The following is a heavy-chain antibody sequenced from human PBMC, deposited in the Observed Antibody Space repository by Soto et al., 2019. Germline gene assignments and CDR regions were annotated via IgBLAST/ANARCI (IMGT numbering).Heavy chain of an antibody. V-gene: IGHV5-51*01. CDR1: GYSFTSYW. D-gene: IGHD5-12*01. Sequence: GESLKISCKGSGYSFTSYWIGWVRQMPGKGLEWMGIIYPGDSDTRYSPSFQGQVTISADKSISTAYLQWSSLKASDTAMYYCAILDIVATNYYYMDVWGKGTTVTVSS. CDR3: AILDIVATNYYYMDV. CDR2: IYPGDSDT. J-gene: IGHJ6*03.